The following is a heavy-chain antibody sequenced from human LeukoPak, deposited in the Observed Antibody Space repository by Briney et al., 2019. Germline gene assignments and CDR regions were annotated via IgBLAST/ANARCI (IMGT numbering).Heavy chain of an antibody. CDR2: IKQDGNEK. Sequence: GGSLRLSCAASGFTFSTYWMSWVRQAPGKGLEWAANIKQDGNEKYYVDSVKGRFTISRDNAINSLYLQMNNLRAEDTAVYYCARSRRRELLGTYFDYWGQGTLVTVSS. CDR1: GFTFSTYW. J-gene: IGHJ4*02. D-gene: IGHD1-26*01. V-gene: IGHV3-7*01. CDR3: ARSRRRELLGTYFDY.